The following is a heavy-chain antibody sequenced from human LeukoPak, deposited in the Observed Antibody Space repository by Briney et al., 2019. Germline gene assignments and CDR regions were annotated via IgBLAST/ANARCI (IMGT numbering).Heavy chain of an antibody. Sequence: SETLSLTCTVSGGSISGGGYYWSWIRQPAGKGLEWIGRIYTSGNTNYNPSLKSRATISVDTSKNQFSLELSSVTAADTAVYYCARGGPPGYYYDYYMDVWGKGTTVTISS. CDR3: ARGGPPGYYYDYYMDV. CDR1: GGSISGGGYY. V-gene: IGHV4-61*02. J-gene: IGHJ6*03. CDR2: IYTSGNT.